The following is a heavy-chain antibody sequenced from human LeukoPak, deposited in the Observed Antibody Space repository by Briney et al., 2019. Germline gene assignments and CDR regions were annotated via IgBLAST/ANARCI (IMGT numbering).Heavy chain of an antibody. CDR2: FDPEDGET. CDR1: GYTLTELS. D-gene: IGHD3-16*02. Sequence: ASVKVSCKVSGYTLTELSMHWVRQAPGKGLEWMGGFDPEDGETIYAQKFQGRVTMTEYTSTDTAYMELSSLRSEDTAVYYCATDETQGNDYVWGSYRYNAFDIWGQGTMVTVSS. V-gene: IGHV1-24*01. J-gene: IGHJ3*02. CDR3: ATDETQGNDYVWGSYRYNAFDI.